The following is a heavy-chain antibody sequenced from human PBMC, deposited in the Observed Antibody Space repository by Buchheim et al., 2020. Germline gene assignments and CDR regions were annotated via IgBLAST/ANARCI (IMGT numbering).Heavy chain of an antibody. J-gene: IGHJ6*02. CDR1: GFTFSSYG. CDR2: ISYDGSNK. D-gene: IGHD3-22*01. V-gene: IGHV3-30*18. CDR3: AKDQWITMRVVANTLGYYGMDV. Sequence: QVQLVESGGGVVQPGRSLRLSCAASGFTFSSYGMHWVRQAPGKGLEWVAVISYDGSNKYYADSVKGRFTISTYNSKNTLYLQMNSLRAEDTAVYYCAKDQWITMRVVANTLGYYGMDVWGQGTT.